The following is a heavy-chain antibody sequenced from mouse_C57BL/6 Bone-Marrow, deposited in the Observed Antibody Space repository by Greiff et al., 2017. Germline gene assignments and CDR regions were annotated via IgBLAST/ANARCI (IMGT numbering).Heavy chain of an antibody. CDR2: IWGVGST. J-gene: IGHJ3*01. CDR3: ASEEGSKRGFAY. D-gene: IGHD2-5*01. CDR1: GFSLTSYG. Sequence: QVQLKESGPGLVAPSQSLSITCTVSGFSLTSYGVDWVRQSPGKGLEWLGVIWGVGSTNYNSALKSRLSISKDNSKSQVFLKMNSLQTDNTAMYYCASEEGSKRGFAYWGQGTLVTVSA. V-gene: IGHV2-6*01.